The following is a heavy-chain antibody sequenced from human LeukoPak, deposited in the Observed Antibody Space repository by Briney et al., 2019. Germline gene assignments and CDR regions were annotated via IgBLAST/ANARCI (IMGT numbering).Heavy chain of an antibody. Sequence: GGSLRLSCAASGFTFSSYWMSWVRQAPGKGLEWVANIKQDGSEKYYVDSVKGRFTISRDNSKNTLYVQMNSLRDEDTAVYYCAKGGYIVVNWFDPWGQGTLVTVSS. CDR3: AKGGYIVVNWFDP. J-gene: IGHJ5*02. V-gene: IGHV3-7*01. CDR1: GFTFSSYW. D-gene: IGHD2-2*01. CDR2: IKQDGSEK.